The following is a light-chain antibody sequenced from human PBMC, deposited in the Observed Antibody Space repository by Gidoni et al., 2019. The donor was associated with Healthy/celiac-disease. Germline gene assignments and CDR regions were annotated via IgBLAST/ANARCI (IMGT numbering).Light chain of an antibody. CDR3: QAWDSSTVV. CDR1: KLGDKY. Sequence: SYDLTHPPSVSVSPGQTASITCSGDKLGDKYACWYQQKPGQSPVLVIYQDSKRPSGIPERFSGSNSGNTATLTISGTQAMDEADYYCQAWDSSTVVFGGGTKLTVL. J-gene: IGLJ2*01. V-gene: IGLV3-1*01. CDR2: QDS.